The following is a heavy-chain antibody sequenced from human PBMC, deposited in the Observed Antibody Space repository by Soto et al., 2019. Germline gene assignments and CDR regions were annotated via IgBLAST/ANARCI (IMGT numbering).Heavy chain of an antibody. CDR3: AKGTYSSLCIAY. D-gene: IGHD6-6*01. CDR1: GFTFSSYG. J-gene: IGHJ4*02. CDR2: ISYDGSNK. Sequence: GGSLRLSCAASGFTFSSYGMHWVRQAPGKGLEWVAVISYDGSNKYYADSVKGRFTISRDNSKNTLYLQMNSLRAEDTAVYYCAKGTYSSLCIAYGGQGTLVTVSS. V-gene: IGHV3-30*18.